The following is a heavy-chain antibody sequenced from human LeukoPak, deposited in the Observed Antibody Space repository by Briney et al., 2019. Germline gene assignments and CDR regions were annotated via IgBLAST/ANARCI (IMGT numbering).Heavy chain of an antibody. CDR2: FDPEDGET. Sequence: ASVKVSCKVSGYTLTELSMHWVRQAPGKGLERMGGFDPEDGETIYAQKFQGRVTMTEDTSTDTAYMELSSLRSEDTAVYYCATDRDLYRASAFDIWGQGTMVTVSS. CDR3: ATDRDLYRASAFDI. J-gene: IGHJ3*02. D-gene: IGHD3-10*01. CDR1: GYTLTELS. V-gene: IGHV1-24*01.